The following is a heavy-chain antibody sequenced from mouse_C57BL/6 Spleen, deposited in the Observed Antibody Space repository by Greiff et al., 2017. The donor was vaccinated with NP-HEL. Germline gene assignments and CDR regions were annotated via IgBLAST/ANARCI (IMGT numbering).Heavy chain of an antibody. CDR2: IYPGDGDT. J-gene: IGHJ3*01. V-gene: IGHV1-82*01. Sequence: QVMLVESGPELVKPGASVKLSCKASGYAFSSSWMNWVKQRPGQGLEWIGRIYPGDGDTNYNGKFKGKATLTADKSSSTAYMQLSSLTSEDSAVYFCARETAYWGEGTLVTVSA. CDR3: ARETAY. CDR1: GYAFSSSW.